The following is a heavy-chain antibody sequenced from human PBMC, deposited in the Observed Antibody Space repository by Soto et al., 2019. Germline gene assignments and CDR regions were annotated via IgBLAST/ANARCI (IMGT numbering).Heavy chain of an antibody. J-gene: IGHJ4*02. CDR2: IYYSGST. D-gene: IGHD1-26*01. CDR1: GGPISSGGYY. Sequence: SETLSLTCTVSGGPISSGGYYWSWIRQHPGKGLEWIGYIYYSGSTYYNPSLKSRVTISVDTSKNQFSLKLSSVTAADTAVYYCARVHSGSYFASPYYFDYWGQGTLVTVSS. V-gene: IGHV4-31*03. CDR3: ARVHSGSYFASPYYFDY.